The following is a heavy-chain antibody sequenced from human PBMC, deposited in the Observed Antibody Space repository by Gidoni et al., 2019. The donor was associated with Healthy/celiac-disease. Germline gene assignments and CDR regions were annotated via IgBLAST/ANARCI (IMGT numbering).Heavy chain of an antibody. Sequence: EVQLVESGGGLVQPGGSLRLSCSASGFTFSSYAMHWVRQAPGKGLEYVSAISSNGGSTYYADSVKGRFTISRDNSKNTLYLQMSSLRAEDTAVYYCVKGGEGWLQSTGYYFDYWGQGTLVTVSS. CDR3: VKGGEGWLQSTGYYFDY. J-gene: IGHJ4*02. V-gene: IGHV3-64D*06. CDR2: ISSNGGST. CDR1: GFTFSSYA. D-gene: IGHD5-12*01.